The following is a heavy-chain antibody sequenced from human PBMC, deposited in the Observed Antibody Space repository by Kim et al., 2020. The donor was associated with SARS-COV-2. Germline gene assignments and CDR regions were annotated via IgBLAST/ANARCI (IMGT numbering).Heavy chain of an antibody. CDR1: GGSFSGYY. CDR3: ARGHTPYSYGMDV. J-gene: IGHJ6*02. Sequence: SETLSLTCAVYGGSFSGYYWSWIRQPPGKGLEWIGEINHSGSTNYNPSLKSRVTISVDTSKNQFSLKLSSVTAADTAVYYCARGHTPYSYGMDVWGQGTTVTVSS. CDR2: INHSGST. V-gene: IGHV4-34*01. D-gene: IGHD5-18*01.